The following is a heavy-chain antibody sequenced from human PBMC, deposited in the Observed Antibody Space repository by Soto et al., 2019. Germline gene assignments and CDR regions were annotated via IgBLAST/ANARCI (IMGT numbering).Heavy chain of an antibody. D-gene: IGHD3-22*01. CDR3: ARVPYYYDSSGYLGVNWFDP. V-gene: IGHV1-69*13. Sequence: SVKVSCKASGGTFSSYAISWVRQAPGQGLEWMGGIIPIFGTANYAQKFQGRVTITADESTSTAYMELSSLRSEDTAVYYCARVPYYYDSSGYLGVNWFDPWGQGTLVTVSS. CDR2: IIPIFGTA. CDR1: GGTFSSYA. J-gene: IGHJ5*02.